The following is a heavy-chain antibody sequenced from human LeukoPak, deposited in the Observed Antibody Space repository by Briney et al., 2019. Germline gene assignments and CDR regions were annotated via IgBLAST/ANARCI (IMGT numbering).Heavy chain of an antibody. V-gene: IGHV3-48*02. CDR2: ITDSGGAN. J-gene: IGHJ4*02. D-gene: IGHD3-16*01. CDR1: GFIFSSYS. Sequence: GGSLRLSCAASGFIFSSYSMNWVRQAPGKGLEWVPYITDSGGANHYADSVKGRFTISRDNAKNSLYLQVSSLRDEDTGIYYCARDHNWGFDYWGQGALVTVSS. CDR3: ARDHNWGFDY.